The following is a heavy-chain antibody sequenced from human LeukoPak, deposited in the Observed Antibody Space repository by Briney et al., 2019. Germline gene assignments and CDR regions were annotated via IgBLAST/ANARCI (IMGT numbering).Heavy chain of an antibody. D-gene: IGHD1-7*01. Sequence: GGSLRLSCAASKFIFRNYGMHWVRQAPGKGLEWVAVISYDGSNKYYADSVKGRFTISRDNSKNTLYLQMNSLRAEDTAVYYCARLGGSQLELRGPIYYYYGMDVWGQGTTVTVSS. J-gene: IGHJ6*02. CDR1: KFIFRNYG. V-gene: IGHV3-30*19. CDR3: ARLGGSQLELRGPIYYYYGMDV. CDR2: ISYDGSNK.